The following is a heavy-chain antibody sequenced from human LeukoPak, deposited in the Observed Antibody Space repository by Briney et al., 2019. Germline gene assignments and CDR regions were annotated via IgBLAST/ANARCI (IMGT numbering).Heavy chain of an antibody. Sequence: SETLSLTCTVSGGSISSRSYYWGWIRQPPGKGLEWIGTIYYSGSTYYNPSLKSRVTISVDTSKNQFSLKPSSVTAADTAVYYCARHDCSSTSCYADYWGQGTLVTVSS. J-gene: IGHJ4*02. CDR3: ARHDCSSTSCYADY. CDR2: IYYSGST. V-gene: IGHV4-39*01. D-gene: IGHD2-2*01. CDR1: GGSISSRSYY.